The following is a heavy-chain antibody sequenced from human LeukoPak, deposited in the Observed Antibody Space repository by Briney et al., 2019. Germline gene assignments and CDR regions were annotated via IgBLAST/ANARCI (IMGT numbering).Heavy chain of an antibody. CDR2: ISAY. D-gene: IGHD3-22*01. V-gene: IGHV1-18*01. CDR3: ARRFNYYDSSGYYEGFYFDY. CDR1: GYTFTSYG. Sequence: ASVKVSCKASGYTFTSYGISWVRQAPGQGFEWMGWISAYAQKFQGRVTMTTDTSTSTAYMELRSLRSDDTAVYYCARRFNYYDSSGYYEGFYFDYWAQGTLVTVSS. J-gene: IGHJ4*02.